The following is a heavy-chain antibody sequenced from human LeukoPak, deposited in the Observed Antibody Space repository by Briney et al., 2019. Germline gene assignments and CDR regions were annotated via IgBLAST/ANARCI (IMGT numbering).Heavy chain of an antibody. Sequence: PSETLSLTCTISGGSISSYYWSWIRQPPGKGLEWIGYIYYSGSTNYNPSLKSRVTISVDTSKNQFSLKLSSVTAADTAVYYCARGGRSVVVTTLYYFDYWGQGTLVTVSS. V-gene: IGHV4-59*01. CDR2: IYYSGST. CDR1: GGSISSYY. D-gene: IGHD3-22*01. CDR3: ARGGRSVVVTTLYYFDY. J-gene: IGHJ4*02.